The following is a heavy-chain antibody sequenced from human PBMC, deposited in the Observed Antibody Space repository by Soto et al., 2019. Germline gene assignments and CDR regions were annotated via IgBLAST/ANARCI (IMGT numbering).Heavy chain of an antibody. CDR1: GFTFSSYG. V-gene: IGHV3-33*01. Sequence: QVQLVESAGGGVQPGRSLRLSCAASGFTFSSYGMHWVRQAPGKGLEWVAVIWYDGSNKYYADSVKGRFTISRDNSKNTLYLQMNSLRAEDTAVYYCARAPSSSWLDAFDIWGQGTMVTVSS. D-gene: IGHD6-13*01. CDR3: ARAPSSSWLDAFDI. CDR2: IWYDGSNK. J-gene: IGHJ3*02.